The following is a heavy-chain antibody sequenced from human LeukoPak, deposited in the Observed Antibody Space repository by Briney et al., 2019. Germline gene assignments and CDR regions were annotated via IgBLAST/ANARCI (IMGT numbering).Heavy chain of an antibody. CDR2: INHSGST. V-gene: IGHV4-34*01. J-gene: IGHJ4*02. CDR3: ARVWYYYDSSGYYEEGYYFDY. CDR1: GGSFSGYY. Sequence: SETLSLTCAVYGGSFSGYYWSWIRQPPGKGLEWIGEINHSGSTNYNPSLKSRVTISVDTSKNQFSLKLSSATAADTAVYYCARVWYYYDSSGYYEEGYYFDYWGQGTLVTVSS. D-gene: IGHD3-22*01.